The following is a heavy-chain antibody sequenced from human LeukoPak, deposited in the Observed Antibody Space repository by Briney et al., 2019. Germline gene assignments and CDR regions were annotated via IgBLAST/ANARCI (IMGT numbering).Heavy chain of an antibody. CDR3: ARGETYYYGSGSSYFDY. J-gene: IGHJ4*02. CDR1: GGTFSSYA. Sequence: GSSVKVSCKASGGTFSSYAISWVRQAPGQGLEWMGRIIPILGIANYAQKFQGRVTITADKSTSTAYMELSGLRSEDTAVYYCARGETYYYGSGSSYFDYWGQGTLVTVSS. CDR2: IIPILGIA. V-gene: IGHV1-69*04. D-gene: IGHD3-10*01.